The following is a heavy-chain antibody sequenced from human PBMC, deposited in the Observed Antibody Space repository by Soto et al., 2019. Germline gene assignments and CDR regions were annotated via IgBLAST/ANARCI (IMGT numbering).Heavy chain of an antibody. V-gene: IGHV3-30*18. CDR3: AKDPDSTSYYYMDY. CDR1: GFNFSRYV. CDR2: ISYDGSNK. D-gene: IGHD3-22*01. J-gene: IGHJ4*02. Sequence: PGGSLRLSCAASGFNFSRYVMHWVRQAPGKGLEWVALISYDGSNKYYEETEKGRFTISRDNSNKTLNLQMNSLRAEDMAVFYCAKDPDSTSYYYMDYWGLGTLVTVSS.